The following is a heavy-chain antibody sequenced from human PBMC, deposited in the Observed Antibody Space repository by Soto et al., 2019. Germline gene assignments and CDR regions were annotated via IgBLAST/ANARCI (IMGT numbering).Heavy chain of an antibody. J-gene: IGHJ5*02. V-gene: IGHV3-23*01. D-gene: IGHD2-2*01. CDR3: AKDHTPDATAGNNWFDP. CDR2: ISGSGGST. Sequence: GGSLRLSCAASGFTFSSYAMSWVRQAPGKGLEWVSAISGSGGSTYYADSVKGRFTISRDSSKNTLYLQMNSLRAEDTAVSYCAKDHTPDATAGNNWFDPWGQGTLVTVSS. CDR1: GFTFSSYA.